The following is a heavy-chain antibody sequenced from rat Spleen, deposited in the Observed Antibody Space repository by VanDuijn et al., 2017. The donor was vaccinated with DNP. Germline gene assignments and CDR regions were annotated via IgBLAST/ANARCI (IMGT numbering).Heavy chain of an antibody. V-gene: IGHV5-46*01. CDR1: GFTFSSFP. CDR2: ISTSGGST. CDR3: ARQRGYYDY. Sequence: EVQLVESGGGLVQPGRSMKLSCAASGFTFSSFPMAWVRQAPTKGLEWVATISTSGGSTYYRDSVKGRFTISRDNAKSTLYLQMDSLRSDDTAIYYCARQRGYYDYWGQGVMVTVSS. J-gene: IGHJ2*01.